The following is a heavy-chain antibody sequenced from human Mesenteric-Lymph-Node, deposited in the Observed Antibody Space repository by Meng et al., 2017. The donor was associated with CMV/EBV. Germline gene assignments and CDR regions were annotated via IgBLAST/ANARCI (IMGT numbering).Heavy chain of an antibody. Sequence: SVKVSCKASGGTFTNYTISWVRQAPGQGLEWMGGIIPIFGTTNYAQKFLGRATITADKSTSTAYMELRSLRSEDTAVYYCARDNMDCSGASCYIWYYYYYYMDLWGQGTTVTVSS. J-gene: IGHJ6*02. V-gene: IGHV1-69*06. CDR1: GGTFTNYT. CDR3: ARDNMDCSGASCYIWYYYYYYMDL. CDR2: IIPIFGTT. D-gene: IGHD2-2*02.